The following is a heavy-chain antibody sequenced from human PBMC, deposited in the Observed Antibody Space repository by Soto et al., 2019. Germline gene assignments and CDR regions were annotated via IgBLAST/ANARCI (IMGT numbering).Heavy chain of an antibody. Sequence: PXETLSLTCTVSGGSISSYYWSWIRQPPGKGLEWIGYIYYSGSTNYNPSLKSRVTISVDTSKNQFSLKLSSVTAADTAVYYCARIGVTVTTYYYYYGMDVWGQGTTVTVSS. J-gene: IGHJ6*02. V-gene: IGHV4-59*01. D-gene: IGHD4-17*01. CDR1: GGSISSYY. CDR2: IYYSGST. CDR3: ARIGVTVTTYYYYYGMDV.